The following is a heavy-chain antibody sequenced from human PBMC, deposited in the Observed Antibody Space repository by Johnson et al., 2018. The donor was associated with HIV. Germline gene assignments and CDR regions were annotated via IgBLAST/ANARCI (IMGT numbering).Heavy chain of an antibody. CDR1: GFTFSNYA. CDR3: AKGFRRYLKVGWGLLDAFDL. V-gene: IGHV3-30*04. Sequence: QVQLVESGGGVVQPGRSLRLSCAASGFTFSNYAIHWVRQAPGKGLEWVADISYDGGNKYYEDSVKGRFTISRDNSRNTLYLHMNSLRPEDTAVYYCAKGFRRYLKVGWGLLDAFDLWGQGTMVTVSS. CDR2: ISYDGGNK. J-gene: IGHJ3*01. D-gene: IGHD3-9*01.